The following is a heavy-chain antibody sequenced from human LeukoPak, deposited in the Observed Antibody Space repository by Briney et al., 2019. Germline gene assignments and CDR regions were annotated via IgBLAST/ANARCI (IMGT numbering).Heavy chain of an antibody. CDR3: VRGYCSATSCYFSSSYSWFDP. D-gene: IGHD2-2*01. CDR2: ISGSGGST. V-gene: IGHV3-23*01. Sequence: PGGSLRLSCAASGLTFNSYAMSWVRQAPGKGLEWVSAISGSGGSTYYADSVKGRFTVSRDNAQNTLYLQMNSLRAEDTAVYYCVRGYCSATSCYFSSSYSWFDPWGQGTLVTVSS. CDR1: GLTFNSYA. J-gene: IGHJ5*02.